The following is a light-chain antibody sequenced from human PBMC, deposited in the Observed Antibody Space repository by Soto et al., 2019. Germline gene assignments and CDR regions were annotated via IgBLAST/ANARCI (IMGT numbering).Light chain of an antibody. J-gene: IGLJ3*02. V-gene: IGLV2-23*02. CDR3: CSYAGTSTYVL. CDR1: SSDVGRYNL. Sequence: QSALTQPASVSGSPGQSITISCAGTSSDVGRYNLVSWYQHHPGTAPKLMIYEVSTRPSGVSDRFSGSKSGNTASLTISGLQAEDEADYYCCSYAGTSTYVLFGGGTKLTVL. CDR2: EVS.